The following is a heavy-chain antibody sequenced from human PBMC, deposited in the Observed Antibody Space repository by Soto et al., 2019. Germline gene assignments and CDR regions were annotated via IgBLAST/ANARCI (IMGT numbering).Heavy chain of an antibody. V-gene: IGHV1-46*01. CDR3: ARDSGSP. CDR1: GYTFTSYY. CDR2: INPSNGNT. J-gene: IGHJ5*02. Sequence: ASVRDSCKASGYTFTSYYMHWGRQARGQGLEWMGFINPSNGNTREAQKFEGRITITRDTSASTAYMELSSLRSEDTAVYYCARDSGSPWGPGTLVTVSS. D-gene: IGHD5-12*01.